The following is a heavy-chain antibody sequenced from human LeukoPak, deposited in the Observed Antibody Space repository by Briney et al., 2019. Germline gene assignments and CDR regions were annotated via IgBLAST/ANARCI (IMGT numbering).Heavy chain of an antibody. CDR2: IKQDGSEK. V-gene: IGHV3-7*01. CDR1: GFTFSSYC. J-gene: IGHJ5*02. D-gene: IGHD5-24*01. Sequence: GGSLRLSCAASGFTFSSYCMSWVRQAQGRGLEWVANIKQDGSEKYYVDSVKGRFTISRDNAKSSLYLQMNSLRAEDTAVYYCARDTPEMATNRLGWFDPWGQATLVIVSS. CDR3: ARDTPEMATNRLGWFDP.